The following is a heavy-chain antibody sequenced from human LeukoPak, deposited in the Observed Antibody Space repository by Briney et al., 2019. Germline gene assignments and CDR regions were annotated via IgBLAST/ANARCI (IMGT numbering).Heavy chain of an antibody. CDR1: GYTFTSYG. CDR2: ISAYNGNT. V-gene: IGHV1-18*01. D-gene: IGHD3-3*01. J-gene: IGHJ1*01. CDR3: ARGYDFWSGLEYFQH. Sequence: ASVKVSCMASGYTFTSYGISWVRQAPGQGLEWMGWISAYNGNTNYAQMLQGRVTMTTDTSTSTAYMELRSLRSDDTAVYYCARGYDFWSGLEYFQHWGQGTLVTVSS.